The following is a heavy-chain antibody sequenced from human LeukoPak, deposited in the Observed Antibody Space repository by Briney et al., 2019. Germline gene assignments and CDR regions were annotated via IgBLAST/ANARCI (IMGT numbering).Heavy chain of an antibody. CDR1: GLTFSSYS. J-gene: IGHJ4*02. Sequence: GGSLRLSCAASGLTFSSYSMNWVRQAPGKGLEWVSSISSSSSYIYYADSVKGRFTIARDNARNSLYLQMNSLRAEDTAVYYCAREANYYGSGFDYWGQGTLVTVSS. V-gene: IGHV3-21*01. CDR2: ISSSSSYI. D-gene: IGHD3-10*01. CDR3: AREANYYGSGFDY.